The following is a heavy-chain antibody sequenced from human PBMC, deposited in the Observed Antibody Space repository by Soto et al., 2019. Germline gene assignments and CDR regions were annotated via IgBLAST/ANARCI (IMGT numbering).Heavy chain of an antibody. D-gene: IGHD3-10*01. J-gene: IGHJ6*02. V-gene: IGHV3-7*01. CDR3: ASGNYYNGMDV. CDR1: GFTFSNFW. CDR2: IKKDGSEQ. Sequence: PGGSVRLSCAASGFTFSNFWMTWVRQAPGKGLEWVANIKKDGSEQYYVDSVKGRFTVSRDNAKNSVDLQMNSLRPEDTGVYYCASGNYYNGMDVWGQGTTVTVSS.